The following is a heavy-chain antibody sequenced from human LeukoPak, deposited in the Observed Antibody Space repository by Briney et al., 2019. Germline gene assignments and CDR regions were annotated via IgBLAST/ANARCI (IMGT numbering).Heavy chain of an antibody. CDR2: IYISGST. J-gene: IGHJ4*02. CDR1: GGSISSYY. D-gene: IGHD1-1*01. Sequence: ASETLSLTCTVSGGSISSYYWSWIRQPAGKGLEWIGRIYISGSTNYNPSLKSRVAMSVDTSKNQFSLKLSSVTAADTAVYYCARDRGTWNDDGFDYWGQGTLVTVSS. V-gene: IGHV4-4*07. CDR3: ARDRGTWNDDGFDY.